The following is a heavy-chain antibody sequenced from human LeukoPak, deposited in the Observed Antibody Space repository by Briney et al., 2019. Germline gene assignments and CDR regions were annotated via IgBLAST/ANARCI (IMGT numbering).Heavy chain of an antibody. Sequence: GGSPRLSCAASGFTFSSYSMNWVRQAPGKGLEWASSISSSSSYIYYADSVKGRFTISRDNAKNSLYLQMNSLRAEDTAVYYCATWERYYYDSSPHWGQGTLVTVSS. J-gene: IGHJ4*02. D-gene: IGHD3-22*01. CDR1: GFTFSSYS. V-gene: IGHV3-21*01. CDR3: ATWERYYYDSSPH. CDR2: ISSSSSYI.